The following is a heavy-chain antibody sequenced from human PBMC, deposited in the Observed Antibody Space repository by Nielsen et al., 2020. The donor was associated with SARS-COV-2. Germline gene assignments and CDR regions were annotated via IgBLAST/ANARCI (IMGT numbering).Heavy chain of an antibody. D-gene: IGHD3-3*01. CDR2: INPSGSGT. CDR1: GFTFSSTW. J-gene: IGHJ6*03. CDR3: AGGADFWSGTQRYYMDV. V-gene: IGHV3-74*01. Sequence: GESLKISCSASGFTFSSTWMDWVRQAPGQGLVWVSRINPSGSGTAYADFVKGRFAVSRDNAGNTVVLQIHSLRVEDTAVYYCAGGADFWSGTQRYYMDVWGKGTTVTVSS.